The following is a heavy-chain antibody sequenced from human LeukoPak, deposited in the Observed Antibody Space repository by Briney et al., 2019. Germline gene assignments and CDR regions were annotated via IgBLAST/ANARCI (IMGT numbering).Heavy chain of an antibody. J-gene: IGHJ4*02. Sequence: GGSLRLSCAASGFTFSSYAMSWVHQAPGKGLEWVSAISGSGGSTYYADSVKGRFTISRDNSKNTLYLQMNSLRAEDTAVYYCAKEENHWNDGESWDYWGQGTLVTVSS. D-gene: IGHD1-1*01. CDR3: AKEENHWNDGESWDY. V-gene: IGHV3-23*01. CDR2: ISGSGGST. CDR1: GFTFSSYA.